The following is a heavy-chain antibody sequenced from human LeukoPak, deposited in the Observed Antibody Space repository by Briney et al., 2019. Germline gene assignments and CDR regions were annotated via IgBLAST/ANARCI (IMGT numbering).Heavy chain of an antibody. CDR1: GFTFSSYG. D-gene: IGHD3-10*01. CDR2: ISYDGSNK. Sequence: GRSLRLSCAASGFTFSSYGMHWVRQAPGKGLEWVAVISYDGSNKYYADSVKGRFTISRDNSKNTLYLQMNSLRAEDTAVYYCAKDRRYYGSGGYMDYWGQGTLVTVSS. CDR3: AKDRRYYGSGGYMDY. V-gene: IGHV3-30*18. J-gene: IGHJ4*02.